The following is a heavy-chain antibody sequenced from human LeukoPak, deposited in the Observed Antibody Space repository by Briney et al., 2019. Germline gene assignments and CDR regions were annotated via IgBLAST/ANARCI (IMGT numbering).Heavy chain of an antibody. J-gene: IGHJ4*02. CDR3: ARPGYSSSWYSDY. Sequence: GGSLRLSCAASGFTFSSSAMSWVRQAPGKGLEWVANIKQDGSEKYYVDSVKGRFTISRDNAKNSLYLQMNSLRAEDTAVYYCARPGYSSSWYSDYWGQGTLVTVSS. D-gene: IGHD6-13*01. CDR1: GFTFSSSA. CDR2: IKQDGSEK. V-gene: IGHV3-7*01.